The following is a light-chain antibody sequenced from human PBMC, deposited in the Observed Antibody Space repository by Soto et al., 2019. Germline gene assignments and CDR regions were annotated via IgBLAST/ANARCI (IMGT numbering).Light chain of an antibody. V-gene: IGKV1-12*01. CDR3: LRSGSLPHS. CDR2: AAS. Sequence: DIQMTQSPSSVSASVGDRVTITCRASQGISSWLAWYQQKPGKAPKLLIYAASSLQSGVQSRFSDSGSRTDFTLTISILQPEDCATHYCLRSGSLPHSFGRGKKLVTK. J-gene: IGKJ2*03. CDR1: QGISSW.